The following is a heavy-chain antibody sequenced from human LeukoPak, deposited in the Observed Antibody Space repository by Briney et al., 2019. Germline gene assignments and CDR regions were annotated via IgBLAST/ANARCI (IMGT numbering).Heavy chain of an antibody. Sequence: ASVKVSCKASGYSFVSYYLHWVRRAPGQGLGWMGMIIPGGGGASYAQKFRGRVTMTTDMSTNSVNMELSSLTSEDTAEYYCARGGDSHYSSSSRFDNWGQGTLVTVSS. D-gene: IGHD6-6*01. CDR3: ARGGDSHYSSSSRFDN. CDR1: GYSFVSYY. CDR2: IIPGGGGA. J-gene: IGHJ4*02. V-gene: IGHV1-46*01.